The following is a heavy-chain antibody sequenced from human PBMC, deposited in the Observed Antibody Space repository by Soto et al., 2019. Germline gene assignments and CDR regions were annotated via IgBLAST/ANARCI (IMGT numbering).Heavy chain of an antibody. CDR1: GGSISSSSYY. CDR2: IYYSGST. V-gene: IGHV4-39*01. Sequence: PSETLSLTCTVSGGSISSSSYYWGWIRQPPGKGLEWIGSIYYSGSTYYNPSLKSRVTISVDTSKNQFSLKLSSVTAADTAVYYCARVPAGGNSDYFDSWGQGTLVTVSS. D-gene: IGHD2-21*02. J-gene: IGHJ4*02. CDR3: ARVPAGGNSDYFDS.